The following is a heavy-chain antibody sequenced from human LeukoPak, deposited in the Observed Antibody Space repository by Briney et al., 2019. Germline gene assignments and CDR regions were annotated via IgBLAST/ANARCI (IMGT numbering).Heavy chain of an antibody. V-gene: IGHV1-69*05. J-gene: IGHJ4*02. CDR2: IIPIFSTA. CDR1: GGTFSSYA. D-gene: IGHD6-19*01. CDR3: ASPGYSSGWQGGFDY. Sequence: GASVKVSCKASGGTFSSYAISWVRQAPGQGLEWMGGIIPIFSTANYAQKFQGRVTITTDESTSTAHMELSSLRSEDTAVYYCASPGYSSGWQGGFDYWGQGTLVTVSS.